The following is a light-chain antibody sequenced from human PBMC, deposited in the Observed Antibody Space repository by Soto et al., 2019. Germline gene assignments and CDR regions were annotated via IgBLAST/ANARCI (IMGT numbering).Light chain of an antibody. CDR2: SAS. CDR1: QSISGTY. Sequence: DTVLTQSPGTLSLTSGERATLSCRASQSISGTYLAWYQQKPGQSPRLLIYSASTRAPGIPDRFSGSGSGTDFTLTISRLEPEDFAVYYCQHSGSSPSTFGRGTKVEIK. J-gene: IGKJ1*01. V-gene: IGKV3-20*01. CDR3: QHSGSSPST.